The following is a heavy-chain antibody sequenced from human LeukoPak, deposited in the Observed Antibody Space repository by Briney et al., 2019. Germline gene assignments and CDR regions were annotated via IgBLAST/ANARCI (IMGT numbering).Heavy chain of an antibody. Sequence: GGSLRLSCSTSGFIFSDFWMNRVRQAPGKGLEWVSAISGSGGSTYYADSVKGRFTISRDNSKNTLHLQMNSLRAEDTAVYYCAKGLSRSSFENWGQGTLVTVSS. V-gene: IGHV3-23*01. D-gene: IGHD6-6*01. CDR2: ISGSGGST. CDR3: AKGLSRSSFEN. CDR1: GFIFSDFW. J-gene: IGHJ4*02.